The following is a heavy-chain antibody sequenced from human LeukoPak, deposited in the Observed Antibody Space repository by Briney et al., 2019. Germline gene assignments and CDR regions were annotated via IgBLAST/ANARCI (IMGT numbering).Heavy chain of an antibody. CDR3: ARSPLEWLLSRATYFDY. J-gene: IGHJ4*02. Sequence: TSETLSLTCTVSGGSISSYYWSWIRQPAGKGLEWIGRIYTSGSTNYNPSLKSRVTMSVDTSKNQFSLKLSSVTAADTAVYYCARSPLEWLLSRATYFDYWGQGTLVTVSS. D-gene: IGHD3-3*01. V-gene: IGHV4-4*07. CDR2: IYTSGST. CDR1: GGSISSYY.